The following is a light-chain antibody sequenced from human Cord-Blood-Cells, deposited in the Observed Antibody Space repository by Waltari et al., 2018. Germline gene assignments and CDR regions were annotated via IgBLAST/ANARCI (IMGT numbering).Light chain of an antibody. CDR1: SSDVGWFRL. J-gene: IGLJ1*01. CDR2: EGS. V-gene: IGLV2-23*01. Sequence: QSALTQPASVSASPGQSITISFTGTSSDVGWFRLLSWYHQHPGKAPKLMIYEGSNRPSGVSNRFSGSKSGNTASLTISGLQAEDEADYYCCSYAGSSTYVFGTGTKVTVL. CDR3: CSYAGSSTYV.